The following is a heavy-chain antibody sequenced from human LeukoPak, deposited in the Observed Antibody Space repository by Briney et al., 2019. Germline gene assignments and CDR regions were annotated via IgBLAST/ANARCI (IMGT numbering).Heavy chain of an antibody. J-gene: IGHJ6*02. CDR1: GGSISSGDYY. Sequence: SQTLSLTCTVSGGSISSGDYYWSWIRQPPGKGLEWIGYIYYSGSTYYNPSLKSRVTISVDTSKNQSSLKLSSVTAADTAVYYCARDRIVVVPAAMGYYYYGMALWGQGTTVTVSS. V-gene: IGHV4-30-4*01. CDR3: ARDRIVVVPAAMGYYYYGMAL. D-gene: IGHD2-2*01. CDR2: IYYSGST.